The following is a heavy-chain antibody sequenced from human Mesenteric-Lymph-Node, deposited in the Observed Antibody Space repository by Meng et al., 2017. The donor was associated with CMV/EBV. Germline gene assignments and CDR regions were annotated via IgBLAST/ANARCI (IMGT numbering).Heavy chain of an antibody. D-gene: IGHD3-22*01. CDR1: GFTFSGYW. CDR2: ISSSSTYI. J-gene: IGHJ5*02. CDR3: ARGGKLESDSSAYYAYWFDP. Sequence: GGSLRLSCAASGFTFSGYWMSWVRQAPGKGLEWVSSISSSSTYIYYADSVKGRFTISRDNAKNSLYLQMNSLRVEDTAVYYCARGGKLESDSSAYYAYWFDPWGQGTPVTVSS. V-gene: IGHV3-21*01.